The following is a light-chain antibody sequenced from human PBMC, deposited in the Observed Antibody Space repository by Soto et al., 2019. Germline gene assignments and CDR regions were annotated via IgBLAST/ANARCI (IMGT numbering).Light chain of an antibody. V-gene: IGKV3-15*01. Sequence: ETVMTQTPATLSLSPWERATFSCRASQSISDNLAWYQQKPGQAPRLIIYTASIRATGIPARFSGSGSGTEFTLTISSLQSEDSAIYYCQQYNDWPPWTFGQGTKVEIK. CDR2: TAS. J-gene: IGKJ1*01. CDR1: QSISDN. CDR3: QQYNDWPPWT.